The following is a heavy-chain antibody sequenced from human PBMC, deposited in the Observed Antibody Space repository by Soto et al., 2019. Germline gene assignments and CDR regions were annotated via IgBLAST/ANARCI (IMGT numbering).Heavy chain of an antibody. CDR2: IYPGDSDT. V-gene: IGHV5-51*01. J-gene: IGHJ4*02. D-gene: IGHD3-22*01. CDR1: GYSFTSYW. CDR3: ARYPPPDSSGYYYFDY. Sequence: GESLKISCKGSGYSFTSYWIGWVRQMPGKGLEWMGIIYPGDSDTRYSPSFQGQVTISADKSISTAYLQWSSLKASDTAMYYCARYPPPDSSGYYYFDYWGQGTLVTVSS.